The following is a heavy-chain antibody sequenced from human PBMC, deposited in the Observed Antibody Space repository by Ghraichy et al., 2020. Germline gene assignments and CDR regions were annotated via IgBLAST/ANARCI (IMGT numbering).Heavy chain of an antibody. D-gene: IGHD1-1*01. CDR3: ARGSKTRRVPTGANE. V-gene: IGHV1-2*02. J-gene: IGHJ4*02. Sequence: ASVKVSCKASGYTFTGYYMHWVRQAPGQGLEWMGWINPNSGGTNYAQKFQGRVTMTRDTSISTAYMELSRLRSDDTAVYYCARGSKTRRVPTGANEWGQGTLVTVSS. CDR2: INPNSGGT. CDR1: GYTFTGYY.